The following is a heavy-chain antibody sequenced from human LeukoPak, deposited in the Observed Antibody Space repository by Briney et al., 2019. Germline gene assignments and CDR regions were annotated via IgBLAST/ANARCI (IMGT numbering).Heavy chain of an antibody. CDR3: ARVQVDTAMDREYYFDY. J-gene: IGHJ4*02. D-gene: IGHD5-18*01. V-gene: IGHV4-39*07. CDR2: IYYSGST. CDR1: GGSISSSSYY. Sequence: EPSETLSLTCTVSGGSISSSSYYWGWIRQPPGKGLEWIGSIYYSGSTNYNPPLKSRVTISVVTSKNQFSLKLSSVTAADTAVYYCARVQVDTAMDREYYFDYWGQGTLVTVSS.